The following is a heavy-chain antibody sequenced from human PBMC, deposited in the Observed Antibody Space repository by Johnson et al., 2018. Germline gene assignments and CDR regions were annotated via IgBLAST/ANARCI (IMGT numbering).Heavy chain of an antibody. CDR3: AKERDGYKNVGDSAFDI. Sequence: EVQLVESGGGLVQPGRSLRLSCAASGVSFDDSAMYWVRQAPGKGLEWVSGISWNSGNKGYADSVKGRFTISRDNAKKSLYLQMNSLRAEDTALYYCAKERDGYKNVGDSAFDIWGQGTMVTVSS. CDR1: GVSFDDSA. V-gene: IGHV3-9*01. J-gene: IGHJ3*02. CDR2: ISWNSGNK. D-gene: IGHD5-24*01.